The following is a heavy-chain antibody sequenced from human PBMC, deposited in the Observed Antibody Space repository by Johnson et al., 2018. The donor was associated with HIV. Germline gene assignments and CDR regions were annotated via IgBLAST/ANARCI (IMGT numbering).Heavy chain of an antibody. V-gene: IGHV3-20*04. J-gene: IGHJ3*02. Sequence: MHLVESGGGVVRPGGSLRLSCAASGFIFDDHGMTWVRQAPGKGLEWVSGINWNGGSIGYADSVKGRFTISRDNAKNSLYLQMNSLRGEDTALYYCARARGQLTRGDDAFDIWGQGTMVTVSS. CDR1: GFIFDDHG. CDR2: INWNGGSI. CDR3: ARARGQLTRGDDAFDI. D-gene: IGHD6-13*01.